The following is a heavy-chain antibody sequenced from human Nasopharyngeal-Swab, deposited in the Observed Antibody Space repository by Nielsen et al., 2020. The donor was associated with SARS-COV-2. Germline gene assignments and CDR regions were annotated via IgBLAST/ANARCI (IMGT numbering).Heavy chain of an antibody. CDR3: ARDWSTIFGVIIRGGMDV. D-gene: IGHD3-3*01. J-gene: IGHJ6*02. V-gene: IGHV3-7*01. CDR2: IKQDGSET. Sequence: GASLKISCAVSGFTFSNYWMSWVRQAPGKGLEWVANIKQDGSETYYVDSVKGRFTISRDSAKNSLYLQMNSLRPDDTAVYYCARDWSTIFGVIIRGGMDVWGQGTTVTVSS. CDR1: GFTFSNYW.